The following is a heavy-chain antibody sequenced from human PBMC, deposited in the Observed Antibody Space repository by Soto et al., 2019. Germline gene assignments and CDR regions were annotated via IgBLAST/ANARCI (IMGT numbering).Heavy chain of an antibody. D-gene: IGHD6-19*01. CDR1: GDAISSHY. V-gene: IGHV4-59*11. Sequence: QVQLHESGPGLVKPSETLSLTCTVSGDAISSHYWSWIRQPPGQGLEWIGHIYHSGGTRYNPSLRSRVTISVDTSKNQFSLKLRSVTAADTAVYYCAKNVAVAGFCLDPWGKGILVTVSS. J-gene: IGHJ5*02. CDR3: AKNVAVAGFCLDP. CDR2: IYHSGGT.